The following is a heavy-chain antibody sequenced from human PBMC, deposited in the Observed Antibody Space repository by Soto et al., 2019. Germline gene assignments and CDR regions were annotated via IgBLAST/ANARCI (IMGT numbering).Heavy chain of an antibody. V-gene: IGHV1-8*01. CDR2: MNPNSGNT. J-gene: IGHJ6*02. D-gene: IGHD6-13*01. CDR3: ARGRQQLVPLNYYYYYGMDV. CDR1: VSTLTRYD. Sequence: SGNFSCNPSVSTLTRYDINLVRQATGQGLEWMGWMNPNSGNTGYAQKFQGRVTMTRNTSISTAYMELSSLRSEYTAVYYCARGRQQLVPLNYYYYYGMDVWGQGTTVTVSS.